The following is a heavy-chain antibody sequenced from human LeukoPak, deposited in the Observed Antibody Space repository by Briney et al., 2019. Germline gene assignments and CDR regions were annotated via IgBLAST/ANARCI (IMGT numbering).Heavy chain of an antibody. CDR3: ARGGSQWLLPHFDF. D-gene: IGHD6-19*01. CDR2: TYYRSKWFN. J-gene: IGHJ4*02. Sequence: SQTLSLTCATSGDSVSSKNAAWNWIRQSPSRGLEWLGRTYYRSKWFNEYAVPVKTRISINPDTSKNQVSLQLNSVTPEDTAVYYCARGGSQWLLPHFDFWGQGILVTVSS. V-gene: IGHV6-1*01. CDR1: GDSVSSKNAA.